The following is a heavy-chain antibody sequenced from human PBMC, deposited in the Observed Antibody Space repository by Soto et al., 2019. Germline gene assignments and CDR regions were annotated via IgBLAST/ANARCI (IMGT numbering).Heavy chain of an antibody. CDR1: GFTFSSYG. V-gene: IGHV3-33*01. CDR2: IWYDGSNK. J-gene: IGHJ6*02. Sequence: QVQLVESGGGVVQPGRSLRLSCAASGFTFSSYGMHWVRQAPGKGLEWVAVIWYDGSNKYYADSVKGRFTISRDNSKNTLYLQMNSLRAEDTAGYYCARGDHYARRGMDVWGQGTTVTVSS. CDR3: ARGDHYARRGMDV. D-gene: IGHD4-17*01.